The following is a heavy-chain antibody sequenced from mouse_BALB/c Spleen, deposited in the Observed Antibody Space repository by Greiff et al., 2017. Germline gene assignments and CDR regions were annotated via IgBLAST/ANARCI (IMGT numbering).Heavy chain of an antibody. CDR3: ARKELRYLRAMDY. V-gene: IGHV3-2*02. CDR1: GYSITSDYA. Sequence: EVKLEESGPGLVKPSQSLSLTCTVTGYSITSDYAWNWIRQFPGNKLEWMGYISYSGSTSYNPSLKSRISITRDTSKNQFFLQLNSVTTEDTATYYCARKELRYLRAMDYWGQGTSVTVSS. D-gene: IGHD2-14*01. J-gene: IGHJ4*01. CDR2: ISYSGST.